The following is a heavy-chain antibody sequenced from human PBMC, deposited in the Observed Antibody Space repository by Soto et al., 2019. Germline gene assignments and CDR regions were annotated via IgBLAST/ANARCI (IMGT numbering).Heavy chain of an antibody. J-gene: IGHJ4*02. CDR1: GFTFSNAW. CDR3: ASTGYSGSYLGWIDY. Sequence: EVQLVESGGGLVKPGGSLRLSCAASGFTFSNAWMTWVRQAPGKGLEWVGRIKSKTDGGTTDYAAPVKGRFTISRDDSKITLYLQMNSLKTEDTAVYYCASTGYSGSYLGWIDYRGQGTLVTVSS. D-gene: IGHD1-26*01. V-gene: IGHV3-15*01. CDR2: IKSKTDGGTT.